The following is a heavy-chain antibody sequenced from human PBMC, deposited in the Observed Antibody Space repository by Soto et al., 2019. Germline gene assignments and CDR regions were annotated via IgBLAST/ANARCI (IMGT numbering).Heavy chain of an antibody. Sequence: QVQLVQSGAEVKKPGASVKVSCKASGYTFTTYGLSWVRQAPGQGLEWMGWISPYNGNTKYGQKLQGRVTMTTDTSTNTAYMELTSLRSDVTAVYYCARVYGPLYFDYWGQGTLVTVSS. CDR2: ISPYNGNT. D-gene: IGHD3-10*01. V-gene: IGHV1-18*01. J-gene: IGHJ4*02. CDR1: GYTFTTYG. CDR3: ARVYGPLYFDY.